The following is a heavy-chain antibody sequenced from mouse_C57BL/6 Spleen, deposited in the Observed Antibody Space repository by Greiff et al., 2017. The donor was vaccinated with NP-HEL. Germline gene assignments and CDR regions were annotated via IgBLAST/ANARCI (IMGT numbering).Heavy chain of an antibody. Sequence: VQLQQSGAELARPGASVKLSCKASGYTFTSYGISWVKQRTGQGLEWIGEIYPRSGNTYYNEKFKGKATLTADKSSSTAYMELRSLTSEDSAVYFCARSHDGYYEAYWGQGTLVTVSA. D-gene: IGHD2-3*01. CDR1: GYTFTSYG. CDR3: ARSHDGYYEAY. V-gene: IGHV1-81*01. J-gene: IGHJ3*01. CDR2: IYPRSGNT.